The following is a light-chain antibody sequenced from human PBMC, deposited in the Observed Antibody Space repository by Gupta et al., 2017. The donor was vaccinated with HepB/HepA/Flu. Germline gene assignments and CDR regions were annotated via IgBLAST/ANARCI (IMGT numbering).Light chain of an antibody. CDR2: DAT. CDR3: QQNYRWPQT. V-gene: IGKV1-39*01. J-gene: IGKJ1*01. Sequence: QSPSTLSASVGDRVTITCRASPRISSSLNWYQQRPGKAPRLLIYDATTLHSGVPSRFSGSGSGTDFRLSIVNLQPEDFVTYYCQQNYRWPQTFGQGTKVEVK. CDR1: PRISSS.